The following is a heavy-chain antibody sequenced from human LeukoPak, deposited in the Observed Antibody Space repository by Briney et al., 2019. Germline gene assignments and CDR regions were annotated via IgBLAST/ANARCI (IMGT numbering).Heavy chain of an antibody. CDR2: ISAYNGNT. D-gene: IGHD3-10*01. V-gene: IGHV1-18*01. CDR1: GYTFTSYG. J-gene: IGHJ4*02. Sequence: ASVKVSCKASGYTFTSYGISWVRQAPGQGLEWMGWISAYNGNTNYAQKFQDRVTMTEDTSTDTAYMELSSLRSEDTAVYYCATSFGPRGAHRVDYWGQGTLVTVSS. CDR3: ATSFGPRGAHRVDY.